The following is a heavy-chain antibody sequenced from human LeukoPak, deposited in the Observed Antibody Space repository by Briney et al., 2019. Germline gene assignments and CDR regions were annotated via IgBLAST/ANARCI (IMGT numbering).Heavy chain of an antibody. D-gene: IGHD5-12*01. CDR2: IIAILDTA. J-gene: IGHJ5*02. V-gene: IGHV1-69*08. Sequence: SSVKVPCKASGGSFSDYSISWVRQAPGQALEWMGRIIAILDTAHYAQKFQGRFTITADKSTTTVYMELSSLRSDDTAVYYCVRSGYDYDWFDPWGQGTLVTVSS. CDR1: GGSFSDYS. CDR3: VRSGYDYDWFDP.